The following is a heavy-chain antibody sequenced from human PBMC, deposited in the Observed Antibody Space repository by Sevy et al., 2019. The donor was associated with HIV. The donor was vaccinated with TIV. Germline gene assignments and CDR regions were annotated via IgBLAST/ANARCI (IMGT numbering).Heavy chain of an antibody. CDR1: GGSISSGGYY. J-gene: IGHJ4*02. V-gene: IGHV4-31*03. D-gene: IGHD2-21*02. CDR2: IYYSGST. CDR3: ARTVLDPIVGVTAILVFFDY. Sequence: SETLSLTCTVSGGSISSGGYYWSWIRQHPGKGLEWIGYIYYSGSTYYNPSLKSRVTISVDTSKNQFSLKLSSVTAADTAVYYCARTVLDPIVGVTAILVFFDYWGQGTLVTVSS.